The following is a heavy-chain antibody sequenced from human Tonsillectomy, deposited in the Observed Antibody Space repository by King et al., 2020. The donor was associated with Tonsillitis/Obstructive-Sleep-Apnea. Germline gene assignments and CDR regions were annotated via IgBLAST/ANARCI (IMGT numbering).Heavy chain of an antibody. Sequence: VQLQQWGAGLLKPSETLSLPCAVYGGSFSGYYWSWIRQPPGKGLEWIGEINHSGSTNYNPSLKSRVTISVDTSKNQFSLKLSSVTAADTAVYYCARGTIGYCSSTSCYNYYYYYMDVWGKGTTVTVSS. CDR2: INHSGST. J-gene: IGHJ6*03. CDR3: ARGTIGYCSSTSCYNYYYYYMDV. CDR1: GGSFSGYY. D-gene: IGHD2-2*01. V-gene: IGHV4-34*01.